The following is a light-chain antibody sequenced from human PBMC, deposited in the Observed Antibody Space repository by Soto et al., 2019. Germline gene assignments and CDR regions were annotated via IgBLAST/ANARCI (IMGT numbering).Light chain of an antibody. J-gene: IGLJ3*02. CDR2: LNSDGSH. CDR3: QTWGTGIPLV. V-gene: IGLV4-69*01. CDR1: SGHSSYA. Sequence: QLLLTQSPSASASLGASVKLTCTLSSGHSSYAIAWHQQQPEKGPRYLMKLNSDGSHSKGDGIPDRFSGSSSGAERYLTISSLQSEDEADYYCQTWGTGIPLVFGGGTKLTVL.